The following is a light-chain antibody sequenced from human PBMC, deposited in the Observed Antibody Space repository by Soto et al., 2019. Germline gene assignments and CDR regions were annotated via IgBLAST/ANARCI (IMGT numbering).Light chain of an antibody. J-gene: IGLJ7*01. CDR3: GTWDSSLSAGV. CDR1: SSNIGNNY. V-gene: IGLV1-51*02. CDR2: ENN. Sequence: QSVLTQPPSVSAAPGQKVTISCSGSSSNIGNNYVSWYQQLPGTAPKLLNYENNKRPSGIPDRFSGSKSGTSATLGITGLQTGDEADYYCGTWDSSLSAGVFGGGTQLTVL.